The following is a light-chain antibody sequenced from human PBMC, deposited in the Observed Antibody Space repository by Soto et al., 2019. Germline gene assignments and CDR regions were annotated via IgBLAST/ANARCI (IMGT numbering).Light chain of an antibody. CDR2: DVR. Sequence: QSALTQPASVSGSPGQSITISCAGTSADIGAFNYVSWYQHHPGKVPKLLIYDVRDRPSGVSPRFSASKSGNTASLTISGLQGDDEADYYCASYSTSSALIFGEGTKLTVL. CDR3: ASYSTSSALI. V-gene: IGLV2-14*03. J-gene: IGLJ2*01. CDR1: SADIGAFNY.